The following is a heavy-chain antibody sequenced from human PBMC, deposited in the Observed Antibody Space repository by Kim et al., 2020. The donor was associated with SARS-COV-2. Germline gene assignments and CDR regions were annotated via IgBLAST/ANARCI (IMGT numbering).Heavy chain of an antibody. CDR3: ARGMTTVTTLGY. Sequence: SVKVSCKASGGTFSSYAISWVRQAPGQGLEWMGGIIPIFGIANYAQKFQGRVTITADESTSTAYMELSSLRSEDTAVYYCARGMTTVTTLGYCGQGTLVTVSS. V-gene: IGHV1-69*13. CDR1: GGTFSSYA. J-gene: IGHJ4*02. D-gene: IGHD4-17*01. CDR2: IIPIFGIA.